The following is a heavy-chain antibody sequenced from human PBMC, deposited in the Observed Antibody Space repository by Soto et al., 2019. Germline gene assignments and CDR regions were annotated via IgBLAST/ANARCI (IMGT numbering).Heavy chain of an antibody. CDR1: GYSFTSYW. CDR2: IDPSDSYT. J-gene: IGHJ4*02. D-gene: IGHD2-2*01. V-gene: IGHV5-10-1*01. CDR3: ARRIGHCSSTSCQAPDY. Sequence: PGESLKISCKGSGYSFTSYWISWVRQMPGKGLEWMGRIDPSDSYTNYSPSFQGHVTISADKSIGTAYLQWSSLKASDTAMYYCARRIGHCSSTSCQAPDYWGQGTLVTVSS.